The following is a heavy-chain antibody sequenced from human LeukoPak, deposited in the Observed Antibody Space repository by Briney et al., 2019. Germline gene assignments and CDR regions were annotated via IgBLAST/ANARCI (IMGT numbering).Heavy chain of an antibody. D-gene: IGHD3-22*01. Sequence: GGSLRLSCAASGFTFDDYGMSWVRQAPGKGLEWVSGINRNGGSTGYADSVKGRFTISRDNAKNSLYLQMNSLRAEDTALYYCARDGDPLNYYDSSGYMRYWGQGTLVTVSS. V-gene: IGHV3-20*04. J-gene: IGHJ4*02. CDR2: INRNGGST. CDR3: ARDGDPLNYYDSSGYMRY. CDR1: GFTFDDYG.